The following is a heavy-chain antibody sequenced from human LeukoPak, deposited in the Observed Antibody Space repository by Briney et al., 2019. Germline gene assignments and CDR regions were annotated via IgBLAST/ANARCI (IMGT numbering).Heavy chain of an antibody. D-gene: IGHD2-2*01. CDR2: ISGDGGST. Sequence: PGGSLRLSCAASGSTFDDYAMHWVRQAPGKGLEWVSLISGDGGSTYYADSVKGRFTISRDNSKNSLYLQMNSLRTEDTALYYCAKGPNPYCSSTSCYAPWGQGTLVTVSS. J-gene: IGHJ5*02. CDR1: GSTFDDYA. V-gene: IGHV3-43*02. CDR3: AKGPNPYCSSTSCYAP.